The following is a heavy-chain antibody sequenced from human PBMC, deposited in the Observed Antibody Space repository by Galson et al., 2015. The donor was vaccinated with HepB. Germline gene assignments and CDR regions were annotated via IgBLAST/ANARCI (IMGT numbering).Heavy chain of an antibody. D-gene: IGHD2-15*01. CDR2: ISGRGAGT. CDR3: AKGSDIVVIVPAYDY. V-gene: IGHV3-23*01. CDR1: GFTFSSYA. Sequence: SLRLSCAASGFTFSSYAMTWVRQAPGKGLEWVSGISGRGAGTYYADSVKGRFTISRDNSKHTLYLEMNSLRGEDTALYYCAKGSDIVVIVPAYDYWGQGTLVTVSS. J-gene: IGHJ4*02.